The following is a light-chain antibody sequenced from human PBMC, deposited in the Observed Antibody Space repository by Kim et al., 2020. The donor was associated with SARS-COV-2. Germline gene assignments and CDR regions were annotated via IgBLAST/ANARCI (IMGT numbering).Light chain of an antibody. CDR3: QQANNLPFT. CDR2: AAS. Sequence: ASVGDSVTITCRASRSANKWLAWYQQKPGKAPKLLIYAASSLQSGVPSRFSGSGSGTDFTLIISSLQPEDSATYYCQQANNLPFTFGPGTKVDIK. V-gene: IGKV1-12*01. CDR1: RSANKW. J-gene: IGKJ3*01.